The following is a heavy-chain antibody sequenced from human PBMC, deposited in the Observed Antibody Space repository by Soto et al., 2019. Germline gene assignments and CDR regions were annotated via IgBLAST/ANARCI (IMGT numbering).Heavy chain of an antibody. CDR1: GFTFSSYS. CDR2: ISSGSSYI. V-gene: IGHV3-21*02. Sequence: EVQLVESGGGLVKPGGSLRLSCAASGFTFSSYSMNWVRQAPGKGLEWVSSISSGSSYIYYADSLKGRFTISRYNAKHSMYLHMDCMRVEDTDVYYCTTGREGYKGADYWGQGTLVTVSS. CDR3: TTGREGYKGADY. J-gene: IGHJ4*02. D-gene: IGHD2-2*02.